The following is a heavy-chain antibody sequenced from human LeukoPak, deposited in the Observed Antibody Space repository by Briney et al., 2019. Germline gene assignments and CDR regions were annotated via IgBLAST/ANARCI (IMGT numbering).Heavy chain of an antibody. CDR1: GFAFNTYG. Sequence: PGGSLRLSCAASGFAFNTYGIHWVRQAPGKGLEWLSFIRFDGTRQYYSDSVKGRFTISRDNAKYTAYLQMNSLTTEDTAVYYCSNLRLGSPKGVRPDDWGQGTLVTVSS. CDR2: IRFDGTRQ. CDR3: SNLRLGSPKGVRPDD. V-gene: IGHV3-30*02. D-gene: IGHD3-16*01. J-gene: IGHJ4*02.